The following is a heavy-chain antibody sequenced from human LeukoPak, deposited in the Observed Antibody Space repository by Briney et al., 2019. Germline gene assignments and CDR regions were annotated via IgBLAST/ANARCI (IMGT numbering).Heavy chain of an antibody. Sequence: PGGSLRLSCAASGFTFSSSWMHWVRQAPEKGLVWVSRINSDGSSTSYADSVKGRFTISRDNAKNTLFLQMNSLRAEDSAVYYCARDFFHSDISRPFDYWGQGTLVTVSS. CDR1: GFTFSSSW. J-gene: IGHJ4*02. CDR3: ARDFFHSDISRPFDY. CDR2: INSDGSST. D-gene: IGHD3-3*02. V-gene: IGHV3-74*01.